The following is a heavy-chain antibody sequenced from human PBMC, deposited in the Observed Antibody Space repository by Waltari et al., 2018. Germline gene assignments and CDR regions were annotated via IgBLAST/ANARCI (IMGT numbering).Heavy chain of an antibody. V-gene: IGHV3-23*01. CDR2: SDNNDGIT. D-gene: IGHD1-26*01. CDR3: AKSGEQWSYFDS. J-gene: IGHJ4*02. CDR1: GFNMDYYA. Sequence: EVQLLESGGGSVQPGGSLRLSCAASGFNMDYYAMSWVRQALGKGLEWVEHSDNNDGITYYADSVKGRFTISRDNSKNTLYLHLHSLSADDTALYYCAKSGEQWSYFDSWGQGTLVTVSS.